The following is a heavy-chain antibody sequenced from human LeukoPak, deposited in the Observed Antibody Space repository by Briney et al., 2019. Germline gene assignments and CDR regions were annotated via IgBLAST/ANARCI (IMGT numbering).Heavy chain of an antibody. J-gene: IGHJ4*02. D-gene: IGHD2-8*01. CDR3: ARLGHCTNGVCYTFDY. CDR1: GGFISSGGYY. Sequence: SETLSLTCTVSGGFISSGGYYWSWIRQHPGKGLEWIGYIYYTGSTYYNASLKSQVMISVDTSNNRFSLKLSSVTAADTAVYYCARLGHCTNGVCYTFDYWGQGTLVTVSS. V-gene: IGHV4-31*01. CDR2: IYYTGST.